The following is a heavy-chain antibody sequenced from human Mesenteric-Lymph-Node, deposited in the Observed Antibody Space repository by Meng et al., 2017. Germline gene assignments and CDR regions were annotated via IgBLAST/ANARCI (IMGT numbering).Heavy chain of an antibody. CDR1: GYPFTSYA. CDR2: INTNTGNP. Sequence: VQSGAEVEKPGAAVKVSCKASGYPFTSYAMNWVRQAPGQGLEWMGWINTNTGNPTYAQGFTGRFVFSLDTSVSTAYLQISSLKAEDTAVYYCARGDDILTGYYWIDYWGQGTLVTVSS. CDR3: ARGDDILTGYYWIDY. J-gene: IGHJ4*02. D-gene: IGHD3-9*01. V-gene: IGHV7-4-1*02.